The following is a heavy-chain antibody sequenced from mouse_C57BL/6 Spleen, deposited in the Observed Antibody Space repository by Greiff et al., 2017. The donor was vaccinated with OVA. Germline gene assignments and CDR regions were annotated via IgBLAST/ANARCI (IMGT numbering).Heavy chain of an antibody. D-gene: IGHD1-1*02. Sequence: QVQLQQPGAELVRPGTSVKLSCKASGYTFTSYWMHWVKQRPGQGLEWIGVIDPSDSYTNYNQKFKGKATLTVDTSSSTAYMQLSSLTSEDSAVYYGAREGGGYYAVWGTGTTVTVSS. J-gene: IGHJ1*03. V-gene: IGHV1-59*01. CDR2: IDPSDSYT. CDR3: AREGGGYYAV. CDR1: GYTFTSYW.